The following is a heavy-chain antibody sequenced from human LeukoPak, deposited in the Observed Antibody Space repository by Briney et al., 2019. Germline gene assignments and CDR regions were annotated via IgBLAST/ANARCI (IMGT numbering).Heavy chain of an antibody. CDR2: ISYDGSNK. D-gene: IGHD2-2*02. Sequence: GRSLRLSCAASGFTFSSYGMHWVRQAPGKGLEWVAVISYDGSNKYYADSVKGRFTISRDNSKNTLYLQMNSLRAEDTAVYYCARDLYCSSTSCYMFGMDVWGQGTTVTVSS. V-gene: IGHV3-30*03. CDR1: GFTFSSYG. J-gene: IGHJ6*02. CDR3: ARDLYCSSTSCYMFGMDV.